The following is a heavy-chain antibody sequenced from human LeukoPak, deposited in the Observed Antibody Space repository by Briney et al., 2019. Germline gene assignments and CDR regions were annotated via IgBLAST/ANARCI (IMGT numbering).Heavy chain of an antibody. J-gene: IGHJ4*02. D-gene: IGHD4-17*01. V-gene: IGHV4-34*01. CDR1: GGSFSGYY. CDR3: ARGRGTVTTH. CDR2: INHSGSA. Sequence: TASETLSLTCAASGGSFSGYYWTWIRQPPGKGLEWIGEINHSGSANYNPSLKSRVTISLDTSKNQFSLKLSSVTAADTAVYYCARGRGTVTTHWGQGTLVTVSS.